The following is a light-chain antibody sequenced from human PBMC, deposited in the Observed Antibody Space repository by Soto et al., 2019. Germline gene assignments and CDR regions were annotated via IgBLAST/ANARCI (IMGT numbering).Light chain of an antibody. J-gene: IGLJ1*01. Sequence: QSVLTQPPSVSGAPGQRVTISCTGSSSNIGATYDVHWYQQLPGTAPRLLIYANTVRPSGVPDRFSGSKSGTSASLTITGLQAEDEADYYCSSHTSSSTSYVFGTGTKLTVL. V-gene: IGLV1-40*01. CDR1: SSNIGATYD. CDR3: SSHTSSSTSYV. CDR2: ANT.